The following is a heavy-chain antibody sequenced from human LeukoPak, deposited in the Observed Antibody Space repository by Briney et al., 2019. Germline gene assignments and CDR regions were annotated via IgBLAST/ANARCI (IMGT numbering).Heavy chain of an antibody. D-gene: IGHD3-22*01. Sequence: SETLSLTCTVSGGSISSYYWSWIRQPPGKGLEWIGYIYYSGSTYYNPSLKSRVTISVDRSKNQFSLKLSSVTAADTAVYYCARGIVVGPHYFDYWGQGTLVTVSS. J-gene: IGHJ4*02. V-gene: IGHV4-59*12. CDR1: GGSISSYY. CDR3: ARGIVVGPHYFDY. CDR2: IYYSGST.